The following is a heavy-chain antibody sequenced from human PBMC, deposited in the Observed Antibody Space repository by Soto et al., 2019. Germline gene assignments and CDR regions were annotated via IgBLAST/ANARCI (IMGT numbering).Heavy chain of an antibody. V-gene: IGHV4-39*02. Sequence: QLQLQESGPGLVKPSETLSLTCTVSGGSISRSSYYWGWIRQPPGMRLEWIGSVSYSGNTYYNPSVTPRVPISVDTSKNHVALTLSSVTAADTSVYYCARVDGAFAIWGQGTMVTVSS. J-gene: IGHJ3*02. CDR3: ARVDGAFAI. CDR2: VSYSGNT. CDR1: GGSISRSSYY.